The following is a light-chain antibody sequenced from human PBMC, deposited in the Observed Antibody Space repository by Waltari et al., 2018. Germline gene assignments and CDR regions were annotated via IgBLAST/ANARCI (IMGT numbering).Light chain of an antibody. CDR2: GAS. CDR1: QSVSSSY. CDR3: QQYSSSPYT. V-gene: IGKV3-20*01. Sequence: EIVLTQSPGTLSLSPGERATLSCRASQSVSSSYLAWYQQKPGQAPRLLIYGASSRAPGIPDGFSGSGSGTDFTLTISRLEPEDFAVYYCQQYSSSPYTFGQGTKLEIK. J-gene: IGKJ2*01.